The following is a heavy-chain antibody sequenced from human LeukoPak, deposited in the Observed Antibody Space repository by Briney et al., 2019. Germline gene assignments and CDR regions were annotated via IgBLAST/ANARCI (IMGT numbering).Heavy chain of an antibody. CDR2: IIPILGIA. D-gene: IGHD2-21*01. CDR1: GGTFSSYA. Sequence: GASVKDSCRASGGTFSSYAISWVRQAPGQGLEWMGRIIPILGIANYAQKFQGRVTITADKSTSTAYMELSSLRSEDTAVYYCARDLSILWWSAQGHWFDPWGQGTLVTVSS. V-gene: IGHV1-69*04. J-gene: IGHJ5*02. CDR3: ARDLSILWWSAQGHWFDP.